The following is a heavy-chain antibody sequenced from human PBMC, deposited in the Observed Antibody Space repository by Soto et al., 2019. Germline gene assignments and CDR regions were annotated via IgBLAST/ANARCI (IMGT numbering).Heavy chain of an antibody. J-gene: IGHJ6*02. CDR3: ARDSAAALWYGMDV. CDR2: IYSGGST. Sequence: PGGSLRLSCAASGFPVSSNYMSWVRQAPGKGLEWVSVIYSGGSTYYADSVKGRFTISRDNSKNTLYLQMNSLRAKDTAVYYCARDSAAALWYGMDVWGQGTTVTVSS. V-gene: IGHV3-66*01. D-gene: IGHD6-13*01. CDR1: GFPVSSNY.